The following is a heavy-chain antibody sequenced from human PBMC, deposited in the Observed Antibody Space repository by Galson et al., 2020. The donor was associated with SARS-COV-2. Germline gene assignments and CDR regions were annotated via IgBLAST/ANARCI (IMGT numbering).Heavy chain of an antibody. D-gene: IGHD1-26*01. CDR2: ISYDGSNK. J-gene: IGHJ4*02. Sequence: GGSLRLSCAASGFTFSSYAMHWVRQAPGKGLEWVAVISYDGSNKYYADSVKGRFTISRDNSKNTLYLQMNSLRAEDTAVYYCAREDLVGAKYDYWGQGTLVTVSS. CDR1: GFTFSSYA. V-gene: IGHV3-30*04. CDR3: AREDLVGAKYDY.